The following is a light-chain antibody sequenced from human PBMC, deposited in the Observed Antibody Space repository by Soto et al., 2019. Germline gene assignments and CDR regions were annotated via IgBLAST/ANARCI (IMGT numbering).Light chain of an antibody. CDR2: EVT. J-gene: IGLJ2*01. Sequence: QSALTQPASVSGSPGQSVTISCTGSNSDVGGYDFVSWYQHHPGKAPKLILYEVTKRPSGVSNRFSGSKSGNTASLIISGLQAEDDADYYCCAHTSTIPLEVIFGGGTKLTVL. CDR1: NSDVGGYDF. V-gene: IGLV2-14*01. CDR3: CAHTSTIPLEVI.